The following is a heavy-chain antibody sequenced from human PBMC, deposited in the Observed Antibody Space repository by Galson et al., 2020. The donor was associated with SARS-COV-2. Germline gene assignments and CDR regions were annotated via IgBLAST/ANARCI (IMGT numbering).Heavy chain of an antibody. V-gene: IGHV3-30*18. D-gene: IGHD2-15*01. J-gene: IGHJ4*02. Sequence: TAGSLRLSCAASGFTFSSYGMHWVRQAPGKGLEWVAVISYDGSNKYYADSVKGRFTISRDNSKNTLYLQMNSLRAEDTAVYYCAKVQGPYWSGGSCYSGAFDYWGQGTLVTVAS. CDR1: GFTFSSYG. CDR2: ISYDGSNK. CDR3: AKVQGPYWSGGSCYSGAFDY.